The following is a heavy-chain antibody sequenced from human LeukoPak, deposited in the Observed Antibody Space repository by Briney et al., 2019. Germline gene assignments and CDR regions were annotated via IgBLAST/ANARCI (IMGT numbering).Heavy chain of an antibody. J-gene: IGHJ4*02. CDR1: GFALSDYY. V-gene: IGHV3-11*04. Sequence: GGSLRLSCAASGFALSDYYMSWIRQAPGKGLEWVSYISSSSSTIYYADSVKGRFTISRDNAKNSLYLQMNSLRAEDTAVYYCARGWPNYDILTGYRPRFDYWGQGTLVTVSS. CDR2: ISSSSSTI. CDR3: ARGWPNYDILTGYRPRFDY. D-gene: IGHD3-9*01.